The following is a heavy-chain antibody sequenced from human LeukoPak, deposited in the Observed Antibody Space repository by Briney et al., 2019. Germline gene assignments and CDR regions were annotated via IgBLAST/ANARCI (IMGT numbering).Heavy chain of an antibody. Sequence: GGSLRLSCEASGFVFNSYWMTWVRQAPGKGLEGVANIKQDGSETKYVDSVEGRFTISRDNARNSVFLEMNSLRVEDTALYYCAMDIVVFTNWGQGALLTFSS. V-gene: IGHV3-7*04. J-gene: IGHJ4*02. CDR1: GFVFNSYW. CDR2: IKQDGSET. CDR3: AMDIVVFTN. D-gene: IGHD3-22*01.